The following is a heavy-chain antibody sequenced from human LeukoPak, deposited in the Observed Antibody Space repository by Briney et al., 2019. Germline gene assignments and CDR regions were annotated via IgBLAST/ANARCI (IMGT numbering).Heavy chain of an antibody. V-gene: IGHV3-23*01. CDR1: GFTFSIYP. Sequence: PGGSLRLSCAASGFTFSIYPMTWVRQAPGKGLEWVSSISGSGACAYYANSVKGRFIASRDNSKNTLFLQMNSLSAEDTAVYYCAKDLFGGPARAYFDYWGRGTLVTVSS. CDR2: ISGSGACA. CDR3: AKDLFGGPARAYFDY. J-gene: IGHJ4*02. D-gene: IGHD3-16*01.